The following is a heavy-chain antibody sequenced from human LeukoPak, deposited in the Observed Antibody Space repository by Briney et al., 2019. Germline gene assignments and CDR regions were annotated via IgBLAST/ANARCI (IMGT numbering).Heavy chain of an antibody. CDR1: GFTFSSYG. D-gene: IGHD3-3*01. J-gene: IGHJ4*02. V-gene: IGHV3-23*01. CDR3: GKLITKTDYFDF. Sequence: GGSLRLSCVASGFTFSSYGINWVRQAPGKGLGWVSGVTDSGVSTYYAESVKGRFTISRDNSKNTVYLQMNSLRAEDTAVYYCGKLITKTDYFDFWGQGTLVTVSS. CDR2: VTDSGVST.